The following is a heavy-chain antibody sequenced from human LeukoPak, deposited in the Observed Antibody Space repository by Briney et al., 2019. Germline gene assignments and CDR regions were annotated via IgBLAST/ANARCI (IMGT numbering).Heavy chain of an antibody. CDR3: AREGYYGSGSPPSLYFDY. V-gene: IGHV3-30*03. CDR1: GFIFSDFW. Sequence: PGGSLRLSCVASGFIFSDFWMSWVRQAPGKGLEWVAVTSSDLNVKLYADSVKGRFTISRDNSRSTLYLQMNSLRPEDTAIYYCAREGYYGSGSPPSLYFDYWGQGTLVTVSS. D-gene: IGHD3-10*01. J-gene: IGHJ4*02. CDR2: TSSDLNVK.